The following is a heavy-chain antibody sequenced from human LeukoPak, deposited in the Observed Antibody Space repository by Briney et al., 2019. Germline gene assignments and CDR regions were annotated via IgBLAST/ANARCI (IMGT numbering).Heavy chain of an antibody. CDR3: AKGGHDFNPFYW. D-gene: IGHD2-21*02. CDR2: IKGSGGDP. CDR1: GFTFSSYG. Sequence: GGSLRLSCAASGFTFSSYGMHWVRQAPGKGLEWVSSIKGSGGDPFYADSVEGRFTISRDNSKNMLFLQLNSLRAEDSAVYYCAKGGHDFNPFYWWGQGTLVTVSS. J-gene: IGHJ4*02. V-gene: IGHV3-23*01.